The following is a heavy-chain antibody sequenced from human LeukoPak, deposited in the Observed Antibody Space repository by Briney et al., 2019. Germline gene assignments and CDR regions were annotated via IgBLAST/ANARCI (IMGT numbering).Heavy chain of an antibody. CDR3: ATYYYDSGGFHFHH. D-gene: IGHD3-22*01. J-gene: IGHJ1*01. V-gene: IGHV3-64*01. Sequence: GGSLRLSSAASGFTFRSYGMHWVRQAPGKGLEYVSAISSNGGRTYYANSVKGRFTISRDNSRNTLYLQMGSLRAEDMAVYYCATYYYDSGGFHFHHWGQGTLVTVSS. CDR2: ISSNGGRT. CDR1: GFTFRSYG.